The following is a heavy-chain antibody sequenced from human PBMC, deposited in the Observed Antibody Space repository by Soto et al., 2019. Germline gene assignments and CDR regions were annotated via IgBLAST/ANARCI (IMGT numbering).Heavy chain of an antibody. D-gene: IGHD6-13*01. V-gene: IGHV3-9*01. CDR1: RFTFDYYA. CDR3: AKDISPPPLTQQPGLDAFDI. Sequence: LILSGEGCRFTFDYYAMHWFRQAPVKGLEGVSGTSRNSGSIRYADSVKGWFTISRDNANNPLYLQMNSLRAEDTALYYCAKDISPPPLTQQPGLDAFDIWGQGTIVTVSS. J-gene: IGHJ3*02. CDR2: TSRNSGSI.